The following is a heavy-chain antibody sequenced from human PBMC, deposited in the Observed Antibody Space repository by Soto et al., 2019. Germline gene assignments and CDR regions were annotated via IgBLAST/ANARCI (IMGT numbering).Heavy chain of an antibody. CDR1: GGSISSGGYS. V-gene: IGHV4-30-2*01. J-gene: IGHJ6*02. Sequence: PSETLSLTCAVSGGSISSGGYSWSWIRQPPGKGLEWIGYIYHSGSTYYNPSLKSRVTISVDRSKNQFSLKLSSVTAADTAVYYCARDRGCSSTSCYGMDVWGQGTTVTVSS. CDR3: ARDRGCSSTSCYGMDV. D-gene: IGHD2-2*01. CDR2: IYHSGST.